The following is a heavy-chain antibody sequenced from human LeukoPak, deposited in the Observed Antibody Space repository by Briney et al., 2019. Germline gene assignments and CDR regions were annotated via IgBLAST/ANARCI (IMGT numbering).Heavy chain of an antibody. CDR3: TAGHYSSL. D-gene: IGHD6-13*01. CDR2: IKSEADGGTT. Sequence: GESLRLSCVASEFTFSTSYMRWVPQAPRKGLEWVGHIKSEADGGTTHYAAPVRGRFTISRDASKNILYLQLDSLKPEDTGLYYCTAGHYSSLWGQGTLVTVSS. CDR1: EFTFSTSY. J-gene: IGHJ4*02. V-gene: IGHV3-15*01.